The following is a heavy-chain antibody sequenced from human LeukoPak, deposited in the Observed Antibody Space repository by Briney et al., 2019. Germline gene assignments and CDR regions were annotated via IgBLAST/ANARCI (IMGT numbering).Heavy chain of an antibody. CDR1: GFTFSDYY. J-gene: IGHJ3*02. CDR2: ISSSGSTV. CDR3: AGPYYYDSSVVDAFDI. D-gene: IGHD3-22*01. Sequence: GGSLRLSCAASGFTFSDYYMSWIRQAPGKGLEWVSYISSSGSTVYYADSVKGRFTISRDNAKNSLYLQMNSLRAEDTAVYYCAGPYYYDSSVVDAFDICGQGTMVTVSS. V-gene: IGHV3-11*04.